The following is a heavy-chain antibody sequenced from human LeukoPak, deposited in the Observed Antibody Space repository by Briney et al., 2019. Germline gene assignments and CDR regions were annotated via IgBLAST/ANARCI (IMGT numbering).Heavy chain of an antibody. Sequence: ASVKVSCTASGYTFTSYYMHWVRQAPGQGLEWMGLINPSGGSTSYAQKFQGRVTMTRDTSTSTVYMELSSLRSEDTAVYYCARSSGRSPNRDYMDVWGKGTTVTISS. CDR3: ARSSGRSPNRDYMDV. D-gene: IGHD1-14*01. V-gene: IGHV1-46*01. J-gene: IGHJ6*03. CDR2: INPSGGST. CDR1: GYTFTSYY.